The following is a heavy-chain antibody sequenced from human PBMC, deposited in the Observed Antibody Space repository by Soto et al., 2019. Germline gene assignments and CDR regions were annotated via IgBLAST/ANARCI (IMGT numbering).Heavy chain of an antibody. Sequence: PGGSLRLSCASSGFTFSSYGMHWVRQAPGKGLEWVAVISYDGSNKYYADSVKGRFTISRDNSKNTLYLQMNSLRAEDTAVYYCAKGRYYDSTATYYYYYGMDVWGRGTTVTVSS. CDR2: ISYDGSNK. CDR1: GFTFSSYG. J-gene: IGHJ6*02. V-gene: IGHV3-30*18. D-gene: IGHD3-22*01. CDR3: AKGRYYDSTATYYYYYGMDV.